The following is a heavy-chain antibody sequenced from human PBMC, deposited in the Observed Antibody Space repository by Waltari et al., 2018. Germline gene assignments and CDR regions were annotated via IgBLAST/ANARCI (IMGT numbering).Heavy chain of an antibody. Sequence: QLQLQESGPGLLKPSETLSLTCTVSGDSLSSSSYYWGWIRQPPGWGLEWVGSIHYCGRPTYAPALKSRVVISEDTSKRPFSLILSSVTAADTAVYYCAGRPLYDSYGYPFDYWGQGTLVTVSS. V-gene: IGHV4-39*01. CDR3: AGRPLYDSYGYPFDY. D-gene: IGHD3-22*01. CDR1: GDSLSSSSYY. J-gene: IGHJ4*02. CDR2: IHYCGRP.